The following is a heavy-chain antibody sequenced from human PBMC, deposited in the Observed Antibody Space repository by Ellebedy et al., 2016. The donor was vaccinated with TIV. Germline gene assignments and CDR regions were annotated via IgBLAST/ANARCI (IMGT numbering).Heavy chain of an antibody. Sequence: GGSLRLSXAASGFIFSSYWISWVRQAPGKGLEWVANIKQDGSEKYYVDSVKGRFTISRDNAKNSLYLQMNSLRAEDTAVYYCARERMVRGVTYSAYHGMDVWGQGTTVTVSS. D-gene: IGHD3-10*01. J-gene: IGHJ6*02. V-gene: IGHV3-7*01. CDR2: IKQDGSEK. CDR3: ARERMVRGVTYSAYHGMDV. CDR1: GFIFSSYW.